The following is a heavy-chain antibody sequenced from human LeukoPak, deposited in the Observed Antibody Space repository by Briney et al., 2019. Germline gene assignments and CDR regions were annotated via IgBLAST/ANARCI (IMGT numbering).Heavy chain of an antibody. CDR2: ISYDGSNK. D-gene: IGHD3-22*01. CDR3: ARESTIVVVRSAFDI. V-gene: IGHV3-30-3*01. Sequence: GGSLRLSCAASGFTFSSYAMHWVRQAPGKGLEWVAVISYDGSNKYYADSVKGRFTISRDNSKNTLYPQMNSLRAEDTAVYYCARESTIVVVRSAFDIWGQGTMVTVSS. CDR1: GFTFSSYA. J-gene: IGHJ3*02.